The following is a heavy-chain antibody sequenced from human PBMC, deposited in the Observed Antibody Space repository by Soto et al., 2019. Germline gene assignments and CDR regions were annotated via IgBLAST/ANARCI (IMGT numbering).Heavy chain of an antibody. J-gene: IGHJ6*02. V-gene: IGHV3-30-3*01. CDR1: GFIFSSYA. CDR2: TSSDGNHK. D-gene: IGHD5-12*01. Sequence: GGSLRLSCAASGFIFSSYAMHWVRQAPGKGLEWVAVTSSDGNHKYYADSVKGRFTISGANSQNTLYLQMNSLRAEDTAVYYCARAYSTRLYDYYYYGMDVWGQGTTVTVSS. CDR3: ARAYSTRLYDYYYYGMDV.